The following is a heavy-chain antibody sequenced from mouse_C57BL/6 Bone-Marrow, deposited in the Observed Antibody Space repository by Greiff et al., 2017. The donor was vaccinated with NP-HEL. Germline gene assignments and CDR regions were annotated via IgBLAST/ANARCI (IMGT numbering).Heavy chain of an antibody. CDR3: ASAPVYYFDY. CDR2: ISDGGSYT. V-gene: IGHV5-4*03. J-gene: IGHJ2*01. Sequence: EVNVVESGGGLVKPGGSLKLSCAASGFTFSSYAMSWVRQTPEKRLEWVATISDGGSYTYYPDNVKGRFTISRDTAKNNLYLQMSQLKSEDTAMYYCASAPVYYFDYWGQGTTLTVSS. CDR1: GFTFSSYA.